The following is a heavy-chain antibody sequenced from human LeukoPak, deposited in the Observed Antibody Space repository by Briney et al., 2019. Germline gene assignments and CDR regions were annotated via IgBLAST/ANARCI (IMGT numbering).Heavy chain of an antibody. D-gene: IGHD6-13*01. V-gene: IGHV3-73*01. CDR1: GFTFSGSA. J-gene: IGHJ5*02. CDR2: VRRKGNYYAT. CDR3: TTSYSGNSWYDWFGP. Sequence: GGSLRLSRAAYGFTFSGSAMHWVRQASGKGLEWVGRVRRKGNYYATAYAGAVKGRFISSRDDSKNTAYLQMNSLKTEDTALYFCTTSYSGNSWYDWFGPWGQGTLVTVSS.